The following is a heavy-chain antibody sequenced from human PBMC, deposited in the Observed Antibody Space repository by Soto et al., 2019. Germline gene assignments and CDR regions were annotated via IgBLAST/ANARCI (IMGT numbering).Heavy chain of an antibody. Sequence: QVQLVESGGGVVQPGRSLRLSCAASGFTFSSYGMHWVRQAPGKGLEWVAVISYDGSNKYYADSVKGRFTISRDNSKNTLYLQMNSLRAVYYCAKDHVRVVVAAAFDYWGQGTLVTVSS. CDR3: AKDHVRVVVAAAFDY. V-gene: IGHV3-30*18. D-gene: IGHD2-15*01. J-gene: IGHJ4*02. CDR1: GFTFSSYG. CDR2: ISYDGSNK.